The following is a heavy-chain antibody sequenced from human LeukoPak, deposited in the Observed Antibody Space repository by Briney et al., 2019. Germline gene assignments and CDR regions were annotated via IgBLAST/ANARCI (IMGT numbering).Heavy chain of an antibody. CDR3: ARGGYSGYDLSFDY. CDR2: IKQDGSEK. V-gene: IGHV3-7*01. D-gene: IGHD5-12*01. J-gene: IGHJ4*02. CDR1: GFTFSSYW. Sequence: PGRSLRLSCAASGFTFSSYWMSWVRQAPGKGLEWVANIKQDGSEKYYVDSVKGRFTISRDNAKNSLYLQMSSLRAEDTAVYYCARGGYSGYDLSFDYWGQGTLVTVSS.